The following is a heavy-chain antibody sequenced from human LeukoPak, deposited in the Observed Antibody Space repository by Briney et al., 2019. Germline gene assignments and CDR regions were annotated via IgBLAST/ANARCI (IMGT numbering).Heavy chain of an antibody. CDR1: GGSISSYY. CDR2: IYTSGST. V-gene: IGHV4-4*07. CDR3: ARDALKLLYPQTYYYYMDV. D-gene: IGHD2-2*02. J-gene: IGHJ6*03. Sequence: SETLSLTCTVSGGSISSYYWSWIRQPAGKGLEWIGRIYTSGSTNYNPSLKSRVTMSVDTSKNQFSLKLSSVTAADTVVYYCARDALKLLYPQTYYYYMDVWGKGTTVTVSS.